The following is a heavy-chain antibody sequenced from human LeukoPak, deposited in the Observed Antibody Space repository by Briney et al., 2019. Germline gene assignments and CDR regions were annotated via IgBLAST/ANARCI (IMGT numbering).Heavy chain of an antibody. CDR2: IRSKANSYAT. D-gene: IGHD4-17*01. Sequence: GGSLRLSCAASGFTFSGSAMHWVRQASGKGLEWVGRIRSKANSYATAYAASVKGRFTISRDDSKNTAYLQMNSLKTEDTAVSYCTSSSFGDSPTDYWGQGTLVTVSS. V-gene: IGHV3-73*01. CDR3: TSSSFGDSPTDY. CDR1: GFTFSGSA. J-gene: IGHJ4*02.